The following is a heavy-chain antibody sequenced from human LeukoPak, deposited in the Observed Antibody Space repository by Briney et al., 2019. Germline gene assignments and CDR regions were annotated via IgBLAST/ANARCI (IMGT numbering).Heavy chain of an antibody. J-gene: IGHJ4*02. CDR2: IFPGDSDT. CDR1: GYSFTSYW. Sequence: GESLKISCKGSGYSFTSYWIGWVRQMSGRGLECMGVIFPGDSDTRYSPSFQGQVTISADKSISTAYLQWSSLKASDTAMYFCARLSRGYGNDNEAYYFDYWGQGTLVTVSS. CDR3: ARLSRGYGNDNEAYYFDY. V-gene: IGHV5-51*01. D-gene: IGHD6-25*01.